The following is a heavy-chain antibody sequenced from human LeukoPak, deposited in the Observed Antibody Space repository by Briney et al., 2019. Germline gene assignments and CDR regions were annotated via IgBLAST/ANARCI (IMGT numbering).Heavy chain of an antibody. CDR1: GFTFSSYS. CDR2: ISSSSSYI. D-gene: IGHD3-22*01. Sequence: PGGSLRLSCAASGFTFSSYSMNWVRQAPGKGLEWVSSISSSSSYIYYADSVKGRFTISRGNAKNSLYLQMNSLRAEDTAVYYCAREGSIRVHYYDSSGYYEQDYFDYWGQGTLVTVSP. V-gene: IGHV3-21*01. J-gene: IGHJ4*02. CDR3: AREGSIRVHYYDSSGYYEQDYFDY.